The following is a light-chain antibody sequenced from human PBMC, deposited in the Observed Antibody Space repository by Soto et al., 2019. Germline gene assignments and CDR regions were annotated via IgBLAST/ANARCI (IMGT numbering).Light chain of an antibody. Sequence: DIQMTQSPSTLSASVGDRVTITCRASQSISDWLAWYQQKPGKATKLMIYKASSLESGVPSRFSGSGSGTDFTLTIRSLQPDDFATYYCQQYNSYLRTFGQGTKVEV. CDR3: QQYNSYLRT. CDR1: QSISDW. J-gene: IGKJ1*01. V-gene: IGKV1-5*03. CDR2: KAS.